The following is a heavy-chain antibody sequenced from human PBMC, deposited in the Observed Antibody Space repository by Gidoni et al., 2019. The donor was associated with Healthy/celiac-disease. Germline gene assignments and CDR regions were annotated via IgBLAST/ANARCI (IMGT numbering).Heavy chain of an antibody. V-gene: IGHV4-34*01. D-gene: IGHD6-19*01. CDR3: ARGDIAVGAT. Sequence: QVQLQQWGAGLVKASETPSLTGAVYGGSFSGYYWSWIRQPPGKGLEWVGEINHSGSPNYNPSPRSRVTISVDTSTNQFSLKLSSVTAADTAVYYCARGDIAVGATWGQGTLVTVSS. J-gene: IGHJ4*02. CDR2: INHSGSP. CDR1: GGSFSGYY.